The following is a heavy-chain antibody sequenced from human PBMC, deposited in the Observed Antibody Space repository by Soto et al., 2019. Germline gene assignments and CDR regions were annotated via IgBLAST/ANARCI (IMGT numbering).Heavy chain of an antibody. CDR3: AGYCSSTSCNGDYYYGLGV. D-gene: IGHD2-2*01. CDR1: GGTFSSYP. Sequence: QVQLVQSGAEVKKPGSSVKVSCKASGGTFSSYPISWVRQAPGQGLEWMGRSIPILGIANYAQKFQGRVTITEDKSPSTAYMELSSLRSEDTAVYYCAGYCSSTSCNGDYYYGLGVWGQGNTVPVSS. CDR2: SIPILGIA. J-gene: IGHJ6*01. V-gene: IGHV1-69*02.